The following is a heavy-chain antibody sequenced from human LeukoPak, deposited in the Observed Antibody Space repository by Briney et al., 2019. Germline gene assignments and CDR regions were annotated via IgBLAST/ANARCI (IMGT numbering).Heavy chain of an antibody. V-gene: IGHV1-69*05. D-gene: IGHD1-7*01. Sequence: ASVKVSCKASGGTFISYAISWVRQAPGQGLEWMGGIIPIFGTANYAQKFQGRVTITTDESTSTAYMELSSLRSEDTAVYYCARAPDRTTIAPLDYWGQGTLVTVSS. CDR3: ARAPDRTTIAPLDY. CDR1: GGTFISYA. J-gene: IGHJ4*02. CDR2: IIPIFGTA.